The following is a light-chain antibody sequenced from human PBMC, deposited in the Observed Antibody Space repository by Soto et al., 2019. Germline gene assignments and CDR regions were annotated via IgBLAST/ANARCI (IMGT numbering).Light chain of an antibody. Sequence: QSALTQPASVSGSPGQPITISCTGTSSDVGAYNYVSWYQLHPGKAPKLMIYGDTKRPSGVSARFSGSKSGNTASLTISGLQAEDAADYYCCSFALISTVLFGGGTKVTVL. CDR3: CSFALISTVL. CDR2: GDT. CDR1: SSDVGAYNY. V-gene: IGLV2-23*01. J-gene: IGLJ3*02.